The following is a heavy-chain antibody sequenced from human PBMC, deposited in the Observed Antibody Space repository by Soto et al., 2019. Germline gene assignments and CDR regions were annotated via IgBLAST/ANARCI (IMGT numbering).Heavy chain of an antibody. CDR3: AKAPEYYYDSSGYYPFDY. CDR2: ISSSSSYI. V-gene: IGHV3-21*01. J-gene: IGHJ4*02. Sequence: KPGGSLRLSCAASGFTFSSYSMNWVRQAPGKGLEWVSSISSSSSYIYYADSVKGRFTISRDNAKNSLYLQMNSLRAEDTAVYYCAKAPEYYYDSSGYYPFDYWGQGTLVTVSS. D-gene: IGHD3-22*01. CDR1: GFTFSSYS.